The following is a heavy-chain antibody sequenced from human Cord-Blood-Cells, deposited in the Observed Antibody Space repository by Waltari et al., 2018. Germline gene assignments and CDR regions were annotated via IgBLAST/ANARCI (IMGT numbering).Heavy chain of an antibody. CDR2: INPNSGGT. D-gene: IGHD3-22*01. CDR3: ARDRYYDSSGYYLDSFDI. Sequence: QVQLVQSGAEVKKPGASVKVSCKASGYTFTGYYMHWVRQAPGQGLEWMGWINPNSGGTNYAQKFQVRVTMTRETSIITAYMELSRLRSEDTAVYYYARDRYYDSSGYYLDSFDIWGQATMVTVSS. V-gene: IGHV1-2*02. CDR1: GYTFTGYY. J-gene: IGHJ3*02.